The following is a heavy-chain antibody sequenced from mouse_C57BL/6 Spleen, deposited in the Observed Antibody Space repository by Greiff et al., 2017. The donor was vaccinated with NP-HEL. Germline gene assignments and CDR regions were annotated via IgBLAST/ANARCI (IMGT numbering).Heavy chain of an antibody. J-gene: IGHJ4*01. CDR2: IDPEDGDT. D-gene: IGHD1-1*01. CDR1: GFNIKDYY. CDR3: TTRPPYYGSTYYAMDY. V-gene: IGHV14-1*01. Sequence: EVQLQHSGAELVRPGASVKLSCTASGFNIKDYYMHWVKQRPEQGLEWIGRIDPEDGDTEYAPKFQGKATMTADTSSNTAYLQLSSLTSEDTAVYYCTTRPPYYGSTYYAMDYWGQGTSVTVSS.